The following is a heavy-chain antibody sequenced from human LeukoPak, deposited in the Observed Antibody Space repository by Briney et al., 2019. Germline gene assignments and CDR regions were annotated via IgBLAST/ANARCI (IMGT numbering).Heavy chain of an antibody. Sequence: PGGSQRLSCAASGFTFSSYEMNWVRQAPGKGLEWVSYISSSGSTIYYADSVKGRFTISRNNAKNSLYLQMNSLRAEDTAVYYCARDRRGYSHDYWGQGTLVTVSS. J-gene: IGHJ4*02. CDR2: ISSSGSTI. CDR3: ARDRRGYSHDY. CDR1: GFTFSSYE. V-gene: IGHV3-48*03. D-gene: IGHD5-18*01.